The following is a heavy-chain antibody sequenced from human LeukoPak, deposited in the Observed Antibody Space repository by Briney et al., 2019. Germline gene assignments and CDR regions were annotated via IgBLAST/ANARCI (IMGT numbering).Heavy chain of an antibody. V-gene: IGHV4-31*03. CDR1: GGSISSGGYY. CDR3: ARGRGSSWFDY. CDR2: IYYSGST. J-gene: IGHJ4*02. D-gene: IGHD6-13*01. Sequence: SETLSLTCTVSGGSISSGGYYWSWIRQHPGKGLGWIGYIYYSGSTYYNPSLKSRVTMSVDTSKNQFSLKLSSVTAADTAVYYCARGRGSSWFDYWGQGTLVTVSS.